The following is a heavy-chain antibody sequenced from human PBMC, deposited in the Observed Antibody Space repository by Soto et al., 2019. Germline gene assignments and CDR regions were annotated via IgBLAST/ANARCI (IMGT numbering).Heavy chain of an antibody. V-gene: IGHV2-5*01. CDR3: VNSPDRSPSDY. J-gene: IGHJ4*02. CDR2: IYWNYAK. Sequence: QITLKESGPTLVKPTQTLTLTCTFSGFSLSTYGMGVGWIRQPPGKAPEWLALIYWNYAKRYSPSLKSRLTIAKDTSKNLVVLTMTNVDPVDAATYYCVNSPDRSPSDYWGQGTLVTVSS. CDR1: GFSLSTYGMG.